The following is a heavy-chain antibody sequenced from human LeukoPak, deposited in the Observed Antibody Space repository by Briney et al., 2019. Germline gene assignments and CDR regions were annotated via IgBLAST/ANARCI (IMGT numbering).Heavy chain of an antibody. CDR2: ISYDGSNK. J-gene: IGHJ4*02. V-gene: IGHV3-30*18. D-gene: IGHD2-15*01. Sequence: PGGSLRLSCAASGFTFSSYGMHWVRQAPGKGLEWVAVISYDGSNKYYADSVKGRFTISRDNSKNTLYLQMNSLRAEDTAVYYCAKERVEDIYVACFDYWGQGTLVTVSS. CDR3: AKERVEDIYVACFDY. CDR1: GFTFSSYG.